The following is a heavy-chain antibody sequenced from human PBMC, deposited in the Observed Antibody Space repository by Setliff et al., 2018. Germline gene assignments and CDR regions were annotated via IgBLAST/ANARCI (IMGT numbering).Heavy chain of an antibody. V-gene: IGHV4-4*08. Sequence: SETLSLTCNVSGDSMYGYYWSWIRQPPGKGLEWIGYIYASGSTNYNPSLKSRVTLSVDTSKNQFSLKVSSVTAADTAVYYCARAPPNRYSGSYEYFYMDVWGKGTTVTVSS. CDR3: ARAPPNRYSGSYEYFYMDV. D-gene: IGHD1-26*01. J-gene: IGHJ6*03. CDR2: IYASGST. CDR1: GDSMYGYY.